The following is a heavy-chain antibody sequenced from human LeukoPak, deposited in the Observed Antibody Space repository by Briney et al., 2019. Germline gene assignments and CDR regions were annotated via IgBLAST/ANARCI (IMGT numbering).Heavy chain of an antibody. CDR1: GGSFSGYY. CDR3: ARARPVLLWFGYNWFDP. Sequence: SETLSLTCAVYGGSFSGYYWSWIRQPPGKGLEWLGEINHSGSTNYNPSLKSRVTISVDTSKNQFSLKLSSVTAADTAVYYCARARPVLLWFGYNWFDPWGQGTLVTVSS. CDR2: INHSGST. J-gene: IGHJ5*02. D-gene: IGHD3-10*01. V-gene: IGHV4-34*01.